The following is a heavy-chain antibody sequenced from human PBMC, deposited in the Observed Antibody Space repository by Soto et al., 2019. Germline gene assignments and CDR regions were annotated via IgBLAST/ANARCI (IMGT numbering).Heavy chain of an antibody. D-gene: IGHD6-19*01. CDR1: GYSFTSYW. V-gene: IGHV5-51*01. Sequence: GESLKISCKGSGYSFTSYWIGWVRQMPGKGLEWMGIIYPGDSDTRYSPSFQGQVTISADKSISTAYLQWSSLKASDTAMYYCARLQYSSGWHAGMDVWGQGTTVTVSS. J-gene: IGHJ6*02. CDR2: IYPGDSDT. CDR3: ARLQYSSGWHAGMDV.